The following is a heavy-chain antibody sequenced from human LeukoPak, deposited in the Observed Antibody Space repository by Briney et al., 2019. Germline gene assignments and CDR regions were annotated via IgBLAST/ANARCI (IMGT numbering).Heavy chain of an antibody. Sequence: ASVKVSCKASGYTFTGYYMHWVRQAPGQGLEWMGWTNPNSGGTNYAQKFQGMVTITRDTSISTDYMELSRLRADDTVVDYCARDIRGYRGDDVVDYWGQGTLVTVSS. CDR3: ARDIRGYRGDDVVDY. CDR2: TNPNSGGT. J-gene: IGHJ4*02. CDR1: GYTFTGYY. V-gene: IGHV1-2*02. D-gene: IGHD5-12*01.